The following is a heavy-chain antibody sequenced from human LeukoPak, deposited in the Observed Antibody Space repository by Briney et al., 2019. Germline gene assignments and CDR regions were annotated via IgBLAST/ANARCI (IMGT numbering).Heavy chain of an antibody. CDR2: IYYSGST. CDR1: GGSISSYY. CDR3: TRQPFGELLYSYYFDY. D-gene: IGHD3-10*01. V-gene: IGHV4-59*08. J-gene: IGHJ4*02. Sequence: SETLSLTCTVSGGSISSYYWSWIRQPPGKGLEWIGYIYYSGSTNYNPSLKSRVTISVDTSKNQFSLKLSSVTAADTAVYYCTRQPFGELLYSYYFDYWGQGTLVTVSS.